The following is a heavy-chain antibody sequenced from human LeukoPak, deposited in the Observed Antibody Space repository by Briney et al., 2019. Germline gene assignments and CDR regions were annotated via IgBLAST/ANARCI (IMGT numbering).Heavy chain of an antibody. CDR2: ISYDGSNK. Sequence: GRSLRLSCAASGFTFSSYAMHWVRQAPGKGLEWEAVISYDGSNKYYADSVKGRFTISRDNSKNTLYLQMNSLRAEDTAVYYCARGPYDSSGYYVYWGQGTLVTVSS. V-gene: IGHV3-30-3*01. CDR1: GFTFSSYA. CDR3: ARGPYDSSGYYVY. J-gene: IGHJ4*02. D-gene: IGHD3-22*01.